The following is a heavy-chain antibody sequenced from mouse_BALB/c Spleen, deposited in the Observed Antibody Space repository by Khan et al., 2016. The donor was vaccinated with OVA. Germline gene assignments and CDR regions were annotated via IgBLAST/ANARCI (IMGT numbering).Heavy chain of an antibody. CDR3: ARIGWLLDYAMDY. J-gene: IGHJ4*01. Sequence: QVQLKESGPGILQPSQTLSLTCSFSGFSLSASGVGVVWIRQSSGKGLEWLAHIWWDDDKSYNPALKSRLTISKETSSNQVFLKIASVDTADTATYYCARIGWLLDYAMDYLGQGTSVTVSS. D-gene: IGHD1-1*02. CDR2: IWWDDDK. V-gene: IGHV8-8*01. CDR1: GFSLSASGVG.